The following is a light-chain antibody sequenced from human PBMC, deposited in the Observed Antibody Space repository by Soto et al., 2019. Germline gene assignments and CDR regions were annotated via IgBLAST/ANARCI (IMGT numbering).Light chain of an antibody. V-gene: IGKV1-39*01. CDR2: AAS. CDR3: QQSYSTWT. CDR1: QSISSY. J-gene: IGKJ1*01. Sequence: DIQMTQSPSSLSASVGDRVTITCRASQSISSYLNWYQQKPGKAPKLLIYAASSLQSGVPSRFSGSGSGTDFTLPISSLQPEDFATYYCQQSYSTWTFGQGNKVEIK.